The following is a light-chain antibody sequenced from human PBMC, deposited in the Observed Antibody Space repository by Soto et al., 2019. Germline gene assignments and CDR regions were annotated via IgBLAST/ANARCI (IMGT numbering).Light chain of an antibody. V-gene: IGKV1-5*01. CDR2: DAS. J-gene: IGKJ1*01. Sequence: DIQMTQSPSTLSASVGDRVIITCRASESISVWLSWYQQKPGKAPKLLIYDASSLESGVPSRFSSSGSGTEFTLTIHSLQPDDFATYYCQQYFSDWTFGQGTKVDIK. CDR3: QQYFSDWT. CDR1: ESISVW.